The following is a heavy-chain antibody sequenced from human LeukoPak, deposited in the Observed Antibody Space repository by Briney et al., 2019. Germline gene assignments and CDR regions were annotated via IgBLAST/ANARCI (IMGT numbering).Heavy chain of an antibody. CDR1: GFTFSSYE. D-gene: IGHD2-15*01. CDR3: ARNPFLRVGLTWFDP. CDR2: ISSSGNNI. Sequence: PGGSLRLSCAASGFTFSSYEMNWVRQAPGKGLEWVSFISSSGNNIYYADSVKGRFTISRDNAKNSLYLQMNSLRVEDTAVYYCARNPFLRVGLTWFDPWGQGTLVTVSS. V-gene: IGHV3-48*03. J-gene: IGHJ5*02.